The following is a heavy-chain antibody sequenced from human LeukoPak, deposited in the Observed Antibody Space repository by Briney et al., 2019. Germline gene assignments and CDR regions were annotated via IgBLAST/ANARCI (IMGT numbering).Heavy chain of an antibody. Sequence: PSETLSLTCTVSGGSIGTFYWSWIRRPPGKGLEWIGYIYYSGSTNYNPSLKSRVTISVDTSKNQFSLKLSSVTAADTAVYYCASLGYYYGMDVWGQGTTVTVSS. CDR1: GGSIGTFY. J-gene: IGHJ6*02. V-gene: IGHV4-59*01. CDR2: IYYSGST. CDR3: ASLGYYYGMDV.